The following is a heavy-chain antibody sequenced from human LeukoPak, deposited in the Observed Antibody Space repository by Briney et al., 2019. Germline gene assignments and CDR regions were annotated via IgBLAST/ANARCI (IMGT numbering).Heavy chain of an antibody. Sequence: GASVTVSCKASGYTFTSYGITWVRQAPGQGLEWMGWISTYNGNTNYAQNLQGRVTMTTDTSTSTAYMELRSLRSDDTAVYYCARGRGSTSRYWGQGTLVTVPS. CDR1: GYTFTSYG. CDR3: ARGRGSTSRY. J-gene: IGHJ4*02. CDR2: ISTYNGNT. V-gene: IGHV1-18*01. D-gene: IGHD5-12*01.